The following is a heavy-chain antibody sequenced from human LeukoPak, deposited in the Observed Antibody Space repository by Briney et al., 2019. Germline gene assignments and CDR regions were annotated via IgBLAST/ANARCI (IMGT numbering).Heavy chain of an antibody. V-gene: IGHV4-38-2*02. CDR1: GYSISSGYY. J-gene: IGHJ5*02. CDR3: ARSKVVPAAMEGNWFDP. CDR2: IYHSGST. D-gene: IGHD2-2*01. Sequence: PSETLSLTCTVSGYSISSGYYWGWIRQPPGKGLEWIGSIYHSGSTYYNPSLKSRVTISVDTSKNQFSLKLSSVTAADTAVYYCARSKVVPAAMEGNWFDPWGQGTLVTVSS.